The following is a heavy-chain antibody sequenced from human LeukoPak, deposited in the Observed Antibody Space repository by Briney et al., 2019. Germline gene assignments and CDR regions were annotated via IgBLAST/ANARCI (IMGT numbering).Heavy chain of an antibody. J-gene: IGHJ4*02. CDR3: ARGRSKWER. CDR2: INHSGST. CDR1: GRSFSGYY. V-gene: IGHV4-34*01. D-gene: IGHD1-26*01. Sequence: SETLSLTCAVYGRSFSGYYWSWIRQPPGKGLEWIGEINHSGSTNYNPSLKSRVTISVDTSKNQFSLKLSSVTAADTAVYYCARGRSKWERWGQGTLVTVSS.